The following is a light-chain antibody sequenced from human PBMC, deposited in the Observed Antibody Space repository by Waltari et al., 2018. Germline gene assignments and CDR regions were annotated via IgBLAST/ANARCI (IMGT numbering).Light chain of an antibody. CDR1: SSDIGGHNY. Sequence: QSALTQPASVSGSPGQSITISCTGTSSDIGGHNYVPWYQQHPGKAPKLMIYDVSKRPSGVSNRFSASKSGNTASLTISGLQAEDEADYYCSSYTSSSTFGGGTKLTVL. J-gene: IGLJ2*01. V-gene: IGLV2-14*01. CDR2: DVS. CDR3: SSYTSSST.